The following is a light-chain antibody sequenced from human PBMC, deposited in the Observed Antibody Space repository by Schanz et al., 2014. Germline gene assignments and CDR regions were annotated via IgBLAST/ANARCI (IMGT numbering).Light chain of an antibody. Sequence: DIQMTQSPSSLSASVGDRVTITCRASQGISNYLAWYQQKPGKVPKLLIYAASTLQSGVPSRFSGSGSGTDFTLIISSLQPEDVATYYCQQYNSQWTFGQGTKVEIK. V-gene: IGKV1-27*01. CDR3: QQYNSQWT. CDR2: AAS. J-gene: IGKJ1*01. CDR1: QGISNY.